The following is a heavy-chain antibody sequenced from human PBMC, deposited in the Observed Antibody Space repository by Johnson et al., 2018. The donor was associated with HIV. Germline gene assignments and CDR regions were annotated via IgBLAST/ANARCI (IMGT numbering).Heavy chain of an antibody. V-gene: IGHV3-30-3*01. D-gene: IGHD2-21*02. J-gene: IGHJ3*02. CDR1: GFTFSSYD. CDR3: ARVRTRLLFLRGHASRDAFDI. CDR2: ISYDGSNK. Sequence: VQLVESGGGVVQPGRSLRLSCAASGFTFSSYDMHWVRQAPGKGLEWVALISYDGSNKYYADSVKGRFTISRDNSKTTLYLQMNSLRAEDTAVYYCARVRTRLLFLRGHASRDAFDIWGQGTMVTVSS.